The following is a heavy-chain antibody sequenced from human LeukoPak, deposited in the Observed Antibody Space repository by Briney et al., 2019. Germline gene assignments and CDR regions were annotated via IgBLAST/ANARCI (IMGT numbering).Heavy chain of an antibody. CDR3: ARDRGYYGSSGYESTRLDAFDI. CDR1: GFTFSSYS. Sequence: GGSLRLSRAASGFTFSSYSMIWVRQAPGKGLEWVSSISSSSSYIYYADSVKGRFTISRDNAKNSLYLQMNSLRAEDTAVYYCARDRGYYGSSGYESTRLDAFDIWGQGTMVTVSS. J-gene: IGHJ3*02. D-gene: IGHD3-22*01. CDR2: ISSSSSYI. V-gene: IGHV3-21*01.